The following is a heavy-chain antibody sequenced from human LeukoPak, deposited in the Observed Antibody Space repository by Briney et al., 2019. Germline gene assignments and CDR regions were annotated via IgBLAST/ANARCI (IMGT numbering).Heavy chain of an antibody. CDR1: GGSISSYY. Sequence: SETLSLTCTVSGGSISSYYWSWIRQPPGKGLEWIGYIYYSGSTNYNPSLKSRVTISVDTSKNQFSLKLSSVTAADTAVYYCARDYYDSSQHWFDPWGQGTLVTVSS. CDR2: IYYSGST. CDR3: ARDYYDSSQHWFDP. V-gene: IGHV4-59*01. J-gene: IGHJ5*02. D-gene: IGHD3-22*01.